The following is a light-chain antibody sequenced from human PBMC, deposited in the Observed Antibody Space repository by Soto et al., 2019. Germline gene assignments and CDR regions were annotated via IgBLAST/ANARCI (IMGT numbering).Light chain of an antibody. CDR1: QSVRSNY. V-gene: IGKV3-20*01. Sequence: EIVLTQSPGTLSLSPGERATLSCRASQSVRSNYLAWYQQKPGQAPRLLIYGASSRATGIPDRFSGSGSGTDFTLTSNRLEPEDFAVYYCQQYGHSPRTFGQGTKVEIK. CDR3: QQYGHSPRT. CDR2: GAS. J-gene: IGKJ1*01.